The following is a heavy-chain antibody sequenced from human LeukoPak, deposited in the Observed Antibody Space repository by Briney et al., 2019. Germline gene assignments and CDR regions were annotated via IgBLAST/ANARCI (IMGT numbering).Heavy chain of an antibody. Sequence: AAVTVSFKASGYIFTRYGVTWVRQAPGQGLEWMGWISAYNGNSKYEEKVQDRVNITTDTSTNTVYMELRSLRSDDSAVYYCGRENFASETYYCDYWGQGTQVTVSS. J-gene: IGHJ4*02. D-gene: IGHD3-10*01. CDR2: ISAYNGNS. CDR1: GYIFTRYG. CDR3: GRENFASETYYCDY. V-gene: IGHV1-18*01.